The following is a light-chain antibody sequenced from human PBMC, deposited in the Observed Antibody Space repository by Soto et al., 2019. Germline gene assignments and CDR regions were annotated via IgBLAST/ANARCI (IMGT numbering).Light chain of an antibody. J-gene: IGKJ2*01. Sequence: DIQMAQSPSSLSASVGDTITITCRASRNINTYLNWYQQKPGKAPKLLIYAASSLQSGVPSRFSGSGSGTDFTLTISSLQPEDFATYYCQQSYSTPYTFGQGTKLEIK. CDR1: RNINTY. CDR2: AAS. V-gene: IGKV1-39*01. CDR3: QQSYSTPYT.